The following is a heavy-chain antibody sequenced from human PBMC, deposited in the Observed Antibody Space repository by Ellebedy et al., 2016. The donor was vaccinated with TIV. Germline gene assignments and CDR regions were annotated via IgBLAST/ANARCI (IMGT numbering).Heavy chain of an antibody. CDR2: INHSGTT. CDR3: ARGEVTLYYYGMDV. J-gene: IGHJ6*02. CDR1: GGSFIGYY. V-gene: IGHV4-34*01. Sequence: MPSETLSLTCAAYGGSFIGYYWTWIRQPPGKGLEWIGEINHSGTTNYNPSLKSRVTISVDTSKNQFSLKLSSVTAADTAVYYCARGEVTLYYYGMDVWGQGTTVTVSS.